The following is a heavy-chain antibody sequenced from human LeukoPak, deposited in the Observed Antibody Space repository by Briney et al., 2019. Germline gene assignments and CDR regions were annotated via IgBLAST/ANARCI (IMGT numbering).Heavy chain of an antibody. V-gene: IGHV3-21*01. CDR1: GFTFSSYS. Sequence: RGSLRLSCAASGFTFSSYSMNWVRQAPGKGLEWVSSISSSSSYIYYADSVKGRFTISRDNAKNSLYLQMNSLRAEDTAVYYCARVPHHHDAFDIWGQGTMVTVSS. CDR2: ISSSSSYI. J-gene: IGHJ3*02. CDR3: ARVPHHHDAFDI.